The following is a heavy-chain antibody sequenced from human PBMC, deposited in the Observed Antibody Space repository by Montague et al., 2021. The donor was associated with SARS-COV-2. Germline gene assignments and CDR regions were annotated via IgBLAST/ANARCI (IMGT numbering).Heavy chain of an antibody. J-gene: IGHJ5*02. D-gene: IGHD3-9*01. CDR3: AREWVYYDILTGYRNWVDP. V-gene: IGHV4-61*09. Sequence: KPSETVFGWKRKIYTNGSTNYNPSLKSRVTISVDTSKNQFSLKLSSVTAADTAVYYCAREWVYYDILTGYRNWVDPGGHGTLV. CDR2: IYTNGST.